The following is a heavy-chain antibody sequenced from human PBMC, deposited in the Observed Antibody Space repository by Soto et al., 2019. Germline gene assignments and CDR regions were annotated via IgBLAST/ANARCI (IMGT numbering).Heavy chain of an antibody. CDR3: ARERLVTIFGVVTTHNYGMDV. J-gene: IGHJ6*02. D-gene: IGHD3-3*01. V-gene: IGHV1-3*01. CDR2: INAGNGNT. CDR1: GYTFTSYA. Sequence: ASVKVSCKASGYTFTSYAMHWVRQAPGQRLEWMGWINAGNGNTKYSQKFQGRVTITRDTSASTAYMELSSLRSEDTAVYYCARERLVTIFGVVTTHNYGMDVWDQGTTVTVSS.